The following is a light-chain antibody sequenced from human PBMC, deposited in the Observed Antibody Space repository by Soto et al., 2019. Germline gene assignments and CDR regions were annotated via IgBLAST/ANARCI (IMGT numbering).Light chain of an antibody. CDR3: QQRSNF. CDR2: GAS. Sequence: VMTQAPATLSVSPGERATLSCRASQTINNNVAWYQLKDGQVPRLVIYGASTRATDIPARFSGSGSGTDFTLTISSLGPEDFAVYYCQQRSNFFGGGTKVDIK. V-gene: IGKV3-11*01. J-gene: IGKJ4*01. CDR1: QTINNN.